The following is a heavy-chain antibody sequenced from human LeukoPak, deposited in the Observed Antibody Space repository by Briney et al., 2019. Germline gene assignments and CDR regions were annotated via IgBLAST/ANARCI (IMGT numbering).Heavy chain of an antibody. V-gene: IGHV4-34*01. CDR2: INHSGST. J-gene: IGHJ4*02. CDR1: GGSFSGYY. D-gene: IGHD2-15*01. CDR3: ASGRSGGSRSFDY. Sequence: SETLSLTCAVYGGSFSGYYWSWIRQPPGKGLEWIGEINHSGSTNYNPSLKGRVTISVDTSKNQFSLKLSSVTAADTAVYYCASGRSGGSRSFDYWGQGTLVTVSS.